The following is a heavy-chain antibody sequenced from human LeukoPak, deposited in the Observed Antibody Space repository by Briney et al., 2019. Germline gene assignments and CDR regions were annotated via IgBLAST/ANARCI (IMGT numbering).Heavy chain of an antibody. J-gene: IGHJ3*02. V-gene: IGHV3-7*01. CDR2: IKQDGSEK. Sequence: PGGSLRLSCAASGFTFSSYWMSWVRQAPRKGLEWVANIKQDGSEKYYVDSVKGRFTISRDNAKNSLYLQKNSLRAEDTAVYYCARMRWYSSSWPDAFDIWGQGTMVTVSS. D-gene: IGHD6-13*01. CDR1: GFTFSSYW. CDR3: ARMRWYSSSWPDAFDI.